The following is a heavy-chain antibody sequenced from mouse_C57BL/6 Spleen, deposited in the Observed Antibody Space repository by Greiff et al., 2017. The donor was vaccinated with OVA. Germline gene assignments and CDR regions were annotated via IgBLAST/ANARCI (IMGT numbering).Heavy chain of an antibody. CDR3: ARRGNDGYYRAMDY. CDR1: GFTFSSYG. D-gene: IGHD2-3*01. V-gene: IGHV5-6*01. Sequence: DVHLVESGGDLVKPGGSLKLSCAASGFTFSSYGMSWVRQTPDKRLEWVATISSGGSYTYYPDSVKGRFTISRDNAKNTLYRQMSSLKSEDTAMYNCARRGNDGYYRAMDYWGQGTSVTVSS. CDR2: ISSGGSYT. J-gene: IGHJ4*01.